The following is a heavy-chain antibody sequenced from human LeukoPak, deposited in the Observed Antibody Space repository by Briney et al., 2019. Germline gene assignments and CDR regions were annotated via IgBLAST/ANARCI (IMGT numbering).Heavy chain of an antibody. V-gene: IGHV3-23*01. CDR3: AKASGYSYGYWYYGMDV. CDR1: GFTFSSYA. J-gene: IGHJ6*02. Sequence: PGGSLRLSCAASGFTFSSYAMIWVRQAPGKGLEWVSGVSGSGGSTYYADSVKGRFTISRDISKNTLYLQMNSLRAEDTAVYYCAKASGYSYGYWYYGMDVRGQGTTVTVSS. D-gene: IGHD5-18*01. CDR2: VSGSGGST.